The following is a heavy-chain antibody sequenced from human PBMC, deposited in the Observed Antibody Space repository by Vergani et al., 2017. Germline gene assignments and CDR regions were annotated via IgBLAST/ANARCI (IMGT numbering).Heavy chain of an antibody. CDR2: ISGHGDRT. J-gene: IGHJ5*02. Sequence: EVQLVESGGGLVQPGGSLRLSCVASGFTFSNSAMSWVRQTSGKGLEWVSAISGHGDRTYYADSVKGRFTISRDNSVDMLSLQMNSLRPDDTAVYYCVRGGRGDHGDFWSRLGPWGQGTRVIVSS. CDR1: GFTFSNSA. CDR3: VRGGRGDHGDFWSRLGP. V-gene: IGHV3-23*04. D-gene: IGHD3-3*01.